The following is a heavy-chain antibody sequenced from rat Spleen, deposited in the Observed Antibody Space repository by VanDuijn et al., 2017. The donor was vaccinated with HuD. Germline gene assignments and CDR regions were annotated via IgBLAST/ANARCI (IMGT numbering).Heavy chain of an antibody. CDR1: GFTFSNYG. CDR3: ARVQLAFDY. J-gene: IGHJ2*01. Sequence: EVQLVESGGGLVHPGRSLKLSCVASGFTFSNYGMAWVRQAPTKGLEWVASISTGGGNTYYRDSVKGRFTISRDNAQNTLYLQMSKLGSEDTAIYYCARVQLAFDYWGQGVMVTVSS. V-gene: IGHV5S13*01. D-gene: IGHD1-2*01. CDR2: ISTGGGNT.